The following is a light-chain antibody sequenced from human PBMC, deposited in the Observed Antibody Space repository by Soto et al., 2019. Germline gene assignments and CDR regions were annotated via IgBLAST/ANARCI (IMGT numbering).Light chain of an antibody. V-gene: IGKV1-39*01. Sequence: DVQMTPTPSSVSASVGDRVTITCRASQTINSYLHWYQQKPGKAPKLLIFNSSNLQSGVPSRFSGSGSGTDFTLTISTLQPEDFATYYCHHGGAFGPGTKVDIK. CDR3: HHGGA. CDR1: QTINSY. CDR2: NSS. J-gene: IGKJ3*01.